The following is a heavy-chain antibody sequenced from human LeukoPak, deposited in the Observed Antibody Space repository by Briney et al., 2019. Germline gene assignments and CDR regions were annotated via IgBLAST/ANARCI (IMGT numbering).Heavy chain of an antibody. V-gene: IGHV4-59*01. CDR1: GGSISSYY. CDR3: ARDQGYGDYLDAFDI. J-gene: IGHJ3*02. CDR2: IYYSGST. Sequence: SETLSLTCTVSGGSISSYYWSWIRQPPGKGLEWIGYIYYSGSTNYNPSLKSRVTISVDTSKNQFSLTLSSVTAADTAVYYCARDQGYGDYLDAFDIWGQGTMVTVSS. D-gene: IGHD4-17*01.